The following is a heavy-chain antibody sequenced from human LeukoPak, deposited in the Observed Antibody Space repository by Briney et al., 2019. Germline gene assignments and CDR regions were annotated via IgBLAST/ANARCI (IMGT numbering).Heavy chain of an antibody. CDR3: ARTSSWYAGAWFDS. V-gene: IGHV4-39*02. J-gene: IGHJ5*01. CDR1: RGSTRTADYY. CDR2: IYFSVTP. Sequence: SETLSLTCTVSRGSTRTADYYWAWVRQPPGEGLEWLGSIYFSVTPYFNPSLKSRFAVSIDTSKNHFSLKVTSVNASDTAVYFCARTSSWYAGAWFDSWGQGTLVTVSS. D-gene: IGHD6-13*01.